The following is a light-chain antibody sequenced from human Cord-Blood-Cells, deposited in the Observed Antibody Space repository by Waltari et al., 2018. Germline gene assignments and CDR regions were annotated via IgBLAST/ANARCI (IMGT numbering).Light chain of an antibody. V-gene: IGLV2-14*01. CDR3: SSYTSSSTLV. CDR2: EVS. Sequence: QSALTQPASVSGSPGQSITISCTGTSSDVGGYNYVPWYQTHPGKAPKLMIYEVSNRPSGVSNRFSGSKSGNTASLTISGLQAEDEADYYCSSYTSSSTLVFGTGTKVTVL. CDR1: SSDVGGYNY. J-gene: IGLJ1*01.